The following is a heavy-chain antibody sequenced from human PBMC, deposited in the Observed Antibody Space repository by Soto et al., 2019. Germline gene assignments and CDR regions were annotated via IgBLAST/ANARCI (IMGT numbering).Heavy chain of an antibody. D-gene: IGHD2-15*01. V-gene: IGHV1-69*02. CDR2: IIPILGIA. Sequence: QVQLVQSGAEVKKPGSSVKVSCKASGGTFSSYTISWVRQAPGQGLEWMGRIIPILGIANYAQKFQGRVTITADKSTSTAYMELSSLRSEDTAVYYCASYCSGGSCHPFDYWGQGTLVTVSS. CDR1: GGTFSSYT. J-gene: IGHJ4*02. CDR3: ASYCSGGSCHPFDY.